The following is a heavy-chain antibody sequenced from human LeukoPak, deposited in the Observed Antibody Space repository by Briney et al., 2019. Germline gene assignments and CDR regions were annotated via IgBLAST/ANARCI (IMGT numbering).Heavy chain of an antibody. Sequence: GASVKVSCKASGYTFTNYDINWVRQASGQGLEWMGWMNPKSGNAGYSQKFQDRVTLTRDTSISTSYMELSSLRSEDAAVYYCARGQDLTDYTKHEDAFDIWGQGTVVTVSS. CDR2: MNPKSGNA. CDR3: ARGQDLTDYTKHEDAFDI. CDR1: GYTFTNYD. D-gene: IGHD4-11*01. J-gene: IGHJ3*02. V-gene: IGHV1-8*03.